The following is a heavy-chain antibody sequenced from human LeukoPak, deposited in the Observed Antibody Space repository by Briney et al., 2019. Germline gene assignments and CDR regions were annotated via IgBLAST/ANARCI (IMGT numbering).Heavy chain of an antibody. D-gene: IGHD6-19*01. Sequence: ASVKVSCKASGYTFTNYGISWVRQAPGQGLEWMGWISAFNGDTNYAQKLQGRVTMTTDTSTSTAYMELRSLKSDDTAVYYCARDTRIEQWLVGDAFDLWGQGTMVTVPP. CDR2: ISAFNGDT. J-gene: IGHJ3*01. CDR1: GYTFTNYG. CDR3: ARDTRIEQWLVGDAFDL. V-gene: IGHV1-18*01.